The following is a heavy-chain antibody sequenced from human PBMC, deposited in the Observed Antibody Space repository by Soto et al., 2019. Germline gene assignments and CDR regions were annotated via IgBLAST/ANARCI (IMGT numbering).Heavy chain of an antibody. CDR3: ARGGSLNWYFDL. CDR1: GFTFCNYW. V-gene: IGHV3-74*01. CDR2: INSDGSST. J-gene: IGHJ2*01. D-gene: IGHD1-26*01. Sequence: GGSLRLSCAASGFTFCNYWMHWVRQAPGKGLVWVSRINSDGSSTSYADSVKGRFTISRDNAKNTLYLQMNSLRAEDTAVYYCARGGSLNWYFDLWGRGTLVTVSS.